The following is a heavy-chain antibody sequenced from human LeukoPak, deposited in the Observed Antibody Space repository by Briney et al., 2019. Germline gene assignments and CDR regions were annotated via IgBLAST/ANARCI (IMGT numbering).Heavy chain of an antibody. J-gene: IGHJ4*02. D-gene: IGHD6-13*01. CDR2: ISGSGGST. CDR1: GFTFSSYA. CDR3: AKERGHIAAAGSEFDY. V-gene: IGHV3-23*01. Sequence: PGGSLRLSCAASGFTFSSYAMSWVRQAPGKGLEWVSAISGSGGSTNYADSVKGRFTISRDNSKNTLYLQMNSLRAEDTAVYYCAKERGHIAAAGSEFDYWGQGTLVTVSS.